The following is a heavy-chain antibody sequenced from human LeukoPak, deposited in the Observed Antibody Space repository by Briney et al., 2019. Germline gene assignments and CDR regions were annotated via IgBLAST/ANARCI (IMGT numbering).Heavy chain of an antibody. Sequence: ASVKVSCKASGYTFTSYYMHWVRQAPGQGLEWMGWISAYNGNTNYAQKLQGRVTMTTDTSTSTAYMELRSLRSDDTAVYYCARVVLAYYDSSGHFDYWGQGTLVTVSS. D-gene: IGHD3-22*01. CDR1: GYTFTSYY. CDR3: ARVVLAYYDSSGHFDY. J-gene: IGHJ4*02. CDR2: ISAYNGNT. V-gene: IGHV1-18*04.